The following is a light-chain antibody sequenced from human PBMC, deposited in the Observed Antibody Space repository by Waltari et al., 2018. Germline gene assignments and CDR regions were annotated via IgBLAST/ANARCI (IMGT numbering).Light chain of an antibody. J-gene: IGKJ2*01. Sequence: EVVITQSPATLSVSPGERATLSCRASQNVNDNLAWYQQKPGQAPRLLVYGASSTATGIPARFSGSGSGTEFTLTISSLQSEDFAVYYCHQYNNWPPYTFGQGTKLEIK. V-gene: IGKV3-15*01. CDR1: QNVNDN. CDR2: GAS. CDR3: HQYNNWPPYT.